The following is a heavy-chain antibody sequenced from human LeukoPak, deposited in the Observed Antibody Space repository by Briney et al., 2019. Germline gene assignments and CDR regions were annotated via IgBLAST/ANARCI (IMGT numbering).Heavy chain of an antibody. CDR3: ARRAYGEPYYFDY. D-gene: IGHD4-17*01. CDR1: GYSFPSYW. Sequence: GESLKISCKASGYSFPSYWIGWVRQMPGKGLEWMGSFYPADSDSRYSPSFEGHVTISADKSIDTAYLQWSSLKASDTAIYYCARRAYGEPYYFDYWGQGTLVTVSS. J-gene: IGHJ4*02. V-gene: IGHV5-51*01. CDR2: FYPADSDS.